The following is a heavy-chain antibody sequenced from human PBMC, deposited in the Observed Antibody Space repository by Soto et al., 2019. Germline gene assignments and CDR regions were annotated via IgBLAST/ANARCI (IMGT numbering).Heavy chain of an antibody. CDR1: GFTFSSYA. Sequence: VGSLRLSCAASGFTFSSYAMSWVRQAPGKGLEWVSGISGTGNSTYYADSGKGRFTISRDNSRNTLYLQMSSLRAEDTAVYYCAMGYSYAPFDPWGQGTLLTGSS. D-gene: IGHD5-18*01. V-gene: IGHV3-23*01. CDR3: AMGYSYAPFDP. J-gene: IGHJ5*02. CDR2: ISGTGNST.